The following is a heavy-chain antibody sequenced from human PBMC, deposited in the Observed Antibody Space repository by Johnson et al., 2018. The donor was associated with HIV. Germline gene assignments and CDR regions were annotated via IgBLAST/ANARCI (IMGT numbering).Heavy chain of an antibody. CDR3: AKGRDYSSSWWHAFDI. CDR1: GFTFSDYY. D-gene: IGHD6-13*01. CDR2: IKQDGSEK. J-gene: IGHJ3*02. Sequence: VQLVESGGGLVQPGGSLRLSCAASGFTFSDYYMSWIRQAPGKGLEWVANIKQDGSEKYYVDSVKGRFTISRDNAKNSLYLQMNSLRAEDTALYYCAKGRDYSSSWWHAFDIWGQVTMVTVSS. V-gene: IGHV3-7*03.